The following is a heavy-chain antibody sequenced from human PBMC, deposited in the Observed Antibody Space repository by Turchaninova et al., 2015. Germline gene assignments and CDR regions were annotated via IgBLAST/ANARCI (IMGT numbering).Heavy chain of an antibody. CDR2: ISYNGNNK. D-gene: IGHD5-18*01. Sequence: QVQLVESGGGVVQPGGSLRLSCAAPGFTFSSYGMHRGRQATGKGLEWVADISYNGNNKYNADSVKGRFTISRDNSKNTLYLQMNSLRAEDTAVYYCAKDRDSYGSAYYFEYWGQGALVTVSS. CDR1: GFTFSSYG. V-gene: IGHV3-30*18. J-gene: IGHJ4*02. CDR3: AKDRDSYGSAYYFEY.